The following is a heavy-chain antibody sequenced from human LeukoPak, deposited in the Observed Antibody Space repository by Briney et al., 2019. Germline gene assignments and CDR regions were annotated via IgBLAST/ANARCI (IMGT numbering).Heavy chain of an antibody. V-gene: IGHV1-18*01. Sequence: ASVKVSCKASGYSFTSFGITWVRQAPGQGLEWMGRISAYNGNTNYAQKPQGRVTMTTDTSTSTASMELRTLRSDDTAVYYCARDSVGVSDTVDYWGQGTLVTVSS. D-gene: IGHD1-26*01. CDR2: ISAYNGNT. CDR1: GYSFTSFG. J-gene: IGHJ4*02. CDR3: ARDSVGVSDTVDY.